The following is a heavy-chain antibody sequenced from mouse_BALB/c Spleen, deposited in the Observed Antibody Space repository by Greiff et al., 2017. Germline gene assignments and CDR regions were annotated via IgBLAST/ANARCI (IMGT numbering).Heavy chain of an antibody. D-gene: IGHD1-1*01. CDR2: IYPGSGST. J-gene: IGHJ4*01. V-gene: IGHV1-81*01. Sequence: VQLQQSGPELVKPGASVKMSCKASGYTFTDYVISWVKQRTGQGLEWIGEIYPGSGSTYYNEKFKGKATLTADTSSNTAYMQLSSLTSEDSAVYFCARRDYGSSYVSYYAMDYWGQGTSVTVSS. CDR3: ARRDYGSSYVSYYAMDY. CDR1: GYTFTDYV.